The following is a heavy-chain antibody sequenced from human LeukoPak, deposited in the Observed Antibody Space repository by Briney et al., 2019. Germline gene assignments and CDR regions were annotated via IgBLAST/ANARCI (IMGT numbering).Heavy chain of an antibody. CDR3: TSYYASGVSAYNYYGMDV. J-gene: IGHJ6*04. CDR2: MSHNRGT. Sequence: SETLSLTCAVSGHSISTGYYWGWIRQPPGKGLEWIGSMSHNRGTYYNPSLKSRVTISMDTSKNQISLRLTSVTAADTAVYYCTSYYASGVSAYNYYGMDVWGKGTTVTVSS. D-gene: IGHD3-10*01. CDR1: GHSISTGYY. V-gene: IGHV4-38-2*01.